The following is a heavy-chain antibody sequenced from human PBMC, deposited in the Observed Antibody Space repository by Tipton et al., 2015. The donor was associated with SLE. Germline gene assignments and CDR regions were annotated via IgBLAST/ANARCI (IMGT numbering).Heavy chain of an antibody. J-gene: IGHJ6*03. CDR2: IYYSGST. V-gene: IGHV4-59*01. Sequence: TLSLTCTVSGGSISSYYWSWIRQPPGKGLEWIGYIYYSGSTNYNPSLKSRVTISVDTSKNQFSLKLSSVPAADTAVYYCARVGHSYYYYYMDVWGKGTSVTVSS. CDR3: ARVGHSYYYYYMDV. CDR1: GGSISSYY. D-gene: IGHD1-26*01.